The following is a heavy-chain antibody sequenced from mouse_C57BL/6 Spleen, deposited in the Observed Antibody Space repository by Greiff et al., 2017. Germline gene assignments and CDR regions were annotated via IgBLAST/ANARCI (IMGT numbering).Heavy chain of an antibody. J-gene: IGHJ2*01. V-gene: IGHV1-52*01. CDR2: IDPSDSET. CDR3: ARGVGNEYFDY. CDR1: GYTFTSYW. D-gene: IGHD2-1*01. Sequence: QVQLQQPGAELVRPGSSVKLSCKASGYTFTSYWMHWVKQRPIQGLEWIGNIDPSDSETHYNQKFKDKATLTVDKSSSTAYMQLSSLTSEDSAVYYCARGVGNEYFDYWGQGTTLTVSS.